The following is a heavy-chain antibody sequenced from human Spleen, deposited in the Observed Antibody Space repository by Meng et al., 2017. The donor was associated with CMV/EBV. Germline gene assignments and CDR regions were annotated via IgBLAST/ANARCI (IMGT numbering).Heavy chain of an antibody. J-gene: IGHJ4*02. Sequence: KGSGYSFTPYWIGWVRQVPGKGLEWMGIIYPGDSDTRYSPSFQGQVTISADKSITTAYLQWSSLKASDTAIYYCATVAAIGVYHFDYWGQGTLVTVSS. D-gene: IGHD6-13*01. CDR2: IYPGDSDT. V-gene: IGHV5-51*01. CDR1: GYSFTPYW. CDR3: ATVAAIGVYHFDY.